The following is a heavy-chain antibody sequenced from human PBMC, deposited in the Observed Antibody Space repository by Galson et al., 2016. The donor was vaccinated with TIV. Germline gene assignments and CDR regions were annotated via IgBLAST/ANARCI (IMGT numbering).Heavy chain of an antibody. V-gene: IGHV4-61*03. J-gene: IGHJ5*02. CDR3: ARIDELLHWIDP. D-gene: IGHD1-1*01. Sequence: ATLSLTCSVSGGPVRSTSFYWTWVRQPPGKGLEWIGHIYGSGRTIYNPSLKSRVTISADTSNNHFSLMVTSVTAADTAVYYCARIDELLHWIDPWGQGALVIVLS. CDR2: IYGSGRT. CDR1: GGPVRSTSFY.